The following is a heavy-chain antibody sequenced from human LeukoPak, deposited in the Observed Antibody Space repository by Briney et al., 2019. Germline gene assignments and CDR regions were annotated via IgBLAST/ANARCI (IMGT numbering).Heavy chain of an antibody. V-gene: IGHV3-66*02. J-gene: IGHJ4*02. CDR3: ARAGGTIFGVVIPFDY. Sequence: GGSLRLSCAASGFTVSSNYMSWVRQAPGKGLEWVSVIYSGGSTYYADSVKGRFTISRDNSKNMLYLQMNSLRAEDTAVYYCARAGGTIFGVVIPFDYWGQGTLVTVSS. CDR1: GFTVSSNY. D-gene: IGHD3-3*01. CDR2: IYSGGST.